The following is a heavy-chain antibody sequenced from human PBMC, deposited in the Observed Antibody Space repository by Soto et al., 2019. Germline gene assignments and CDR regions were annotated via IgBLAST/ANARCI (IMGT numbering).Heavy chain of an antibody. CDR2: INPNSGGT. CDR1: GFNFTGYY. D-gene: IGHD1-26*01. CDR3: ARIIVGATGVFDY. V-gene: IGHV1-2*02. J-gene: IGHJ4*02. Sequence: QVQLVQSGAEVKKPGASVKVSCKASGFNFTGYYMHWVRQAPGQGLEWMGWINPNSGGTNYAQKFRGRVTMTRDTSISTAYMELSRLRSDDTAMYYCARIIVGATGVFDYWGQGTLVTVSS.